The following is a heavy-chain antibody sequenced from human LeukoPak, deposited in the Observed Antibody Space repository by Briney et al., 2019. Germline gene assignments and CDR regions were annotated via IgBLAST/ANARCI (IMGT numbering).Heavy chain of an antibody. V-gene: IGHV4-34*01. Sequence: SETLSLTCAVYGGSFSGYYWSWIRQPPGKGLEWIGEINHSGSTNYNPSLTSRVTISVDTSKNQFSLKLSSVTAADTVVYYCAGSRDGQSCIDYWGQGTLVTVSS. CDR3: AGSRDGQSCIDY. CDR1: GGSFSGYY. J-gene: IGHJ4*02. CDR2: INHSGST. D-gene: IGHD5-24*01.